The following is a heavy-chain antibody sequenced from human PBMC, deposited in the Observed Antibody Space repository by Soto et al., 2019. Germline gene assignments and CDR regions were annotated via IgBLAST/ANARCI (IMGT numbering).Heavy chain of an antibody. CDR3: AKEKGFGGVRKGMDV. D-gene: IGHD3-16*01. CDR2: INWNSGSI. CDR1: GFTFDDYA. J-gene: IGHJ6*02. V-gene: IGHV3-9*01. Sequence: EVQLVESGGGLVQPGRSLRLSCAASGFTFDDYAMHWVRQAPGKGLEWVSGINWNSGSIGYADSVKGRFIISRDNAKNSLYLQMNSLRTEDTALYYCAKEKGFGGVRKGMDVWGQGTTVTVSS.